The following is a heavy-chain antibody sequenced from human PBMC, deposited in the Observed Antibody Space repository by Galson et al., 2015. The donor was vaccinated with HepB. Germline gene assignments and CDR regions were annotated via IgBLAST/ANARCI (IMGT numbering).Heavy chain of an antibody. CDR1: GGMFDKDV. J-gene: IGHJ3*01. CDR2: INNFFGTS. D-gene: IGHD5-24*01. Sequence: SVKVSCKASGGMFDKDVFGWVRRAPGQGLEYMGNINNFFGTSNYVQKFRDRITISADSSTNTLHLILSSLKSEDTAIYFCARVKNWLQSNKIHRGVAFDFWGQGTLVAVSS. V-gene: IGHV1-69*06. CDR3: ARVKNWLQSNKIHRGVAFDF.